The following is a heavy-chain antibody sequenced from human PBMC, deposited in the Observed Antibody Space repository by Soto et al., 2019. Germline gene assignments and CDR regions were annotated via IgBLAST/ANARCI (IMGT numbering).Heavy chain of an antibody. J-gene: IGHJ6*02. D-gene: IGHD1-20*01. Sequence: QVQLVQSGAEVKKPGSSVKVSCKASGGTFSSYAISWVRQAPGQGLEWMGGIIPIFGTANYAQKFQGSVTHTAXXXTXXAYMELSRMRSEDKAVYYCERSINGTVSYYDGMDVWGQGTTVTVSS. CDR2: IIPIFGTA. CDR3: ERSINGTVSYYDGMDV. V-gene: IGHV1-69*12. CDR1: GGTFSSYA.